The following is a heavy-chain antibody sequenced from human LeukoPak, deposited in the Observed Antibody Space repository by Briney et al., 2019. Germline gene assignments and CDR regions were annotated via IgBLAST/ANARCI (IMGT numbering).Heavy chain of an antibody. D-gene: IGHD6-6*01. Sequence: PGRSLRLSCAASGFTFDDYAMHWVRQAPGKGLEWVSGISWNSGSIGYADSVKGRFTISRDNAKNSLYLQMNSLRAEDTAVYYCARDRSQRSARPKGVGFDYWGQGTLVTVFS. CDR1: GFTFDDYA. CDR2: ISWNSGSI. CDR3: ARDRSQRSARPKGVGFDY. J-gene: IGHJ4*02. V-gene: IGHV3-9*01.